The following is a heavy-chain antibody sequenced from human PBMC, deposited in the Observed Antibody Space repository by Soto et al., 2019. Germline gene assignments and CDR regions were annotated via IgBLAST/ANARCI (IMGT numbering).Heavy chain of an antibody. Sequence: VQLAQSGAEVKKPGASVKVSCKTSGDSFNDYYIHWVRQAPGQGLEWMGWINPNGGATNYAQKFQGRVTVTRDTSIRTVYMELSSLRSDDTAVYYCARESGGATATLDYYYFYMDVWCKGTTVTVSS. J-gene: IGHJ6*03. CDR2: INPNGGAT. D-gene: IGHD5-12*01. V-gene: IGHV1-2*02. CDR3: ARESGGATATLDYYYFYMDV. CDR1: GDSFNDYY.